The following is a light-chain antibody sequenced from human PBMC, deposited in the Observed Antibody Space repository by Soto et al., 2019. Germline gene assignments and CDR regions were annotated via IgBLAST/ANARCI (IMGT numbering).Light chain of an antibody. CDR2: DAS. J-gene: IGKJ1*01. V-gene: IGKV1-5*01. CDR1: QSISRW. CDR3: QQYNSYWT. Sequence: DIQMTQSHSTLSASILEGGTIXGRASQSISRWVAWYQQKPGEAPKVLIWDASSLQRGVPSRFSGSGSGTEFTLTISSLQPDDFATYYCQQYNSYWTFGQGTKVDI.